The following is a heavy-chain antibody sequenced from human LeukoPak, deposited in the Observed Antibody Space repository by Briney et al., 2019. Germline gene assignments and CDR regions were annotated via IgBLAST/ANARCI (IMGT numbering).Heavy chain of an antibody. CDR2: IYHSGST. V-gene: IGHV4-38-2*01. CDR3: ARRREVQYYFDY. CDR1: GYSISSGYY. Sequence: SETLSLTCAVSGYSISSGYYWGWIRPPPGKGLEWIGRIYHSGSTYYNPSLKSRVTISVDTSKNQFSLKLSSVTAADTAVYYCARRREVQYYFDYWGQGTLVTVSS. D-gene: IGHD4/OR15-4a*01. J-gene: IGHJ4*02.